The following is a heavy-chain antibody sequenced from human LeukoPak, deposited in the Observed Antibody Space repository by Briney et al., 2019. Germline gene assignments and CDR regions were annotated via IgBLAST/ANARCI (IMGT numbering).Heavy chain of an antibody. V-gene: IGHV3-23*01. J-gene: IGHJ4*02. CDR2: ISVSGSST. D-gene: IGHD3-22*01. CDR3: AKGGLWDSSGYYYATEY. CDR1: GFTFSRYA. Sequence: PRGSLRLSSAASGFTFSRYAMSWVRQAPGKRLEWVSAISVSGSSTFYADSVKGRFTISRDNSKNTLYLQMNSLRGDDTAVYYCAKGGLWDSSGYYYATEYWGQGTLVTVSS.